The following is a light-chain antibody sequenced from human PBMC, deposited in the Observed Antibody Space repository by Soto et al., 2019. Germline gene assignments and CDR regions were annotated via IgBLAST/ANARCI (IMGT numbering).Light chain of an antibody. J-gene: IGKJ1*01. CDR2: GVS. CDR3: QQYTDWPLP. Sequence: GLTQSPRNLSLSPGERTTISFSASQSVSSSYLAWYTTKPGQDHRIIIYGVSSRATGVQDRFSGSGSGTDCTLTISRLEPEDVAVYYCQQYTDWPLPVGQGTEVDI. CDR1: QSVSSSY. V-gene: IGKV3-20*01.